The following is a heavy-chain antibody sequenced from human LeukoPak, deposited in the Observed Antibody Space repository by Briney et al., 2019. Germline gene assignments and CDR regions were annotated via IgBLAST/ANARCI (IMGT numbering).Heavy chain of an antibody. CDR1: GFTFRSYG. Sequence: PGGSLRLSCAASGFTFRSYGMSWVRQAPGKGLEWVSSLSGSGDSTYYADSVKGRFTISRDNSKNTLFLHMNSLRAEDTAVYYCAKALGGYDFDYWGQGTLVTVSS. D-gene: IGHD3-16*01. J-gene: IGHJ4*02. V-gene: IGHV3-23*01. CDR3: AKALGGYDFDY. CDR2: LSGSGDST.